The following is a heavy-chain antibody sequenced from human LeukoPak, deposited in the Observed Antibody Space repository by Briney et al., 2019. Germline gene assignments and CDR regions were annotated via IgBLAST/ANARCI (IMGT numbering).Heavy chain of an antibody. CDR2: ISSNGGST. V-gene: IGHV3-64D*09. CDR1: GFPFSSYA. D-gene: IGHD6-13*01. Sequence: GGPLRLSCSASGFPFSSYAMHWARQAPGEGLEYVSTISSNGGSTYYADSEKGRFTISRDNTKNTLYLQMSSLRVEDTAVYYCVKGLAAAGTNYWGQGTLVTVSS. CDR3: VKGLAAAGTNY. J-gene: IGHJ4*02.